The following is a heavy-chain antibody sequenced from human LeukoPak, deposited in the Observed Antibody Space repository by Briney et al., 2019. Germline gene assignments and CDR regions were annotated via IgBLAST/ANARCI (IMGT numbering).Heavy chain of an antibody. J-gene: IGHJ4*02. V-gene: IGHV3-7*01. CDR2: IRQDGSQK. CDR1: GFTFSAYW. D-gene: IGHD6-19*01. Sequence: GGSLTLSCEASGFTFSAYWMGWVRQAPGKGLEWVANIRQDGSQKNYVDSVKGRFTISRDNSKNSLNLQMNSLRAEDTAVYYCARSGGGWYAEYYSDFWGQGTLVTVSP. CDR3: ARSGGGWYAEYYSDF.